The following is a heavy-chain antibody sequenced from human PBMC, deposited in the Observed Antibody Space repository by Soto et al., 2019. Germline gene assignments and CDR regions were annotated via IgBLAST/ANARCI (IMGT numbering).Heavy chain of an antibody. CDR3: ARTVRYYDFWSGLDQYYYYYYMDV. D-gene: IGHD3-3*01. CDR1: GFTFSSYS. J-gene: IGHJ6*03. Sequence: EVQLVESGGGLVQPGGSLRLSCAASGFTFSSYSMNWVRQAPGKGREWVSYISSSSSTLYYADSLKCRFTISRDNAKNSLSRQMNSLRAEETAVYYCARTVRYYDFWSGLDQYYYYYYMDVWGKGNTVTVSS. V-gene: IGHV3-48*01. CDR2: ISSSSSTL.